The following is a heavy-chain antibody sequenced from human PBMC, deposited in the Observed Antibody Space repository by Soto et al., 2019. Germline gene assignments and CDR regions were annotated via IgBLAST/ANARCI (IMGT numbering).Heavy chain of an antibody. V-gene: IGHV4-34*01. CDR1: GGSLSGYY. CDR2: INHSRST. D-gene: IGHD7-27*01. J-gene: IGHJ4*02. Sequence: SETLSLTCAVYGGSLSGYYWSWVRQSPGKGLEWIGKINHSRSTNYNPSLKSRVTISLDTSKFQFSLKLTSVTAADTAVYYCASHLRPTNWGGGYFDYWGQGPLVTVSS. CDR3: ASHLRPTNWGGGYFDY.